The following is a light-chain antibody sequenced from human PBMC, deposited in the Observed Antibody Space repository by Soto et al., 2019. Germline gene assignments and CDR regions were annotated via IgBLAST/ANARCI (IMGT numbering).Light chain of an antibody. J-gene: IGKJ2*01. CDR3: QQYNNWPPKYT. CDR2: GAS. Sequence: EIVMTQSPATLSVSPGERATLSCRASQSVSSNLAWYQQKAGQAPRLLINGASTRATGIPARFSGSGSGTEFTLTISSLQSEDFAVYYCQQYNNWPPKYTFGQGTKLEIK. CDR1: QSVSSN. V-gene: IGKV3-15*01.